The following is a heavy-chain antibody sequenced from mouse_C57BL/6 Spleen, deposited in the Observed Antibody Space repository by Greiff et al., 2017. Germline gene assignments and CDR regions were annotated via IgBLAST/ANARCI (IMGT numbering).Heavy chain of an antibody. V-gene: IGHV5-17*01. CDR1: GFTFSDYG. J-gene: IGHJ4*01. D-gene: IGHD2-1*01. CDR2: ISSGSSTI. CDR3: ATYGNYGYYYAMDY. Sequence: EVKLVESGGGLVKPGGSLKLSCAASGFTFSDYGMHWVRQAPEKGLEWVAYISSGSSTIYYADTVKGRFTISRDNAKNTLFLQMTSLRSEDTAMYYCATYGNYGYYYAMDYWGQGTSVTVSS.